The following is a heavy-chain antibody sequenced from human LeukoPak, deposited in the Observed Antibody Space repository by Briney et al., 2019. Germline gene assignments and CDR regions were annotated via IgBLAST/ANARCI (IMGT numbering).Heavy chain of an antibody. V-gene: IGHV3-7*01. D-gene: IGHD5-18*01. J-gene: IGHJ4*02. CDR1: GFTISSYW. Sequence: PGGSLRLSCAASGFTISSYWMSWVRQAPGKGLEWVANIKQDGSEKYYVDSVKGRFTISRDNAKNSLYLQMNSLRAEDTAVYYCARESHTAMGFDYWGQGTLVTVSS. CDR2: IKQDGSEK. CDR3: ARESHTAMGFDY.